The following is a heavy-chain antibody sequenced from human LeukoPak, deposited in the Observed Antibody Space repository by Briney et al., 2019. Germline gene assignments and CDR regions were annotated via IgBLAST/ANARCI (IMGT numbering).Heavy chain of an antibody. V-gene: IGHV1-2*02. CDR2: INPNTGAT. CDR1: GYTFTGYY. J-gene: IGHJ4*02. Sequence: SVKVSCKASGYTFTGYYMHWVRQAPGQGLEWMGWINPNTGATNYAQKFQGRVTMTTDTSISTAYMELSRLRSDDTAVYYCVTLLSNAAFDYWGQGTLVTVSS. D-gene: IGHD6-25*01. CDR3: VTLLSNAAFDY.